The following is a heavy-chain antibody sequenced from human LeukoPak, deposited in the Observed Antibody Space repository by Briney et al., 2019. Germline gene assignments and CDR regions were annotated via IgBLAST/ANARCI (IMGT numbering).Heavy chain of an antibody. D-gene: IGHD5-18*01. V-gene: IGHV3-7*03. CDR2: MNPDGSEK. CDR1: GFSFRTYW. Sequence: GGSLRLSCAASGFSFRTYWMRWVRQAPGKGLEWVANMNPDGSEKYYVDSVKGRFTISRDNAKNSLYLQMNSLRAEDTAVYYCAKAGVQLWSRGMDVWGQGTTVTVSS. J-gene: IGHJ6*02. CDR3: AKAGVQLWSRGMDV.